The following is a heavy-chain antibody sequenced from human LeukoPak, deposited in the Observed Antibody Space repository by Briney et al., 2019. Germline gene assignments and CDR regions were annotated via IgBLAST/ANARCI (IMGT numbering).Heavy chain of an antibody. CDR3: AKDAAGTTRGYYFDY. D-gene: IGHD6-13*01. V-gene: IGHV3-9*03. CDR1: RFTFDDYA. Sequence: SLRLSCAASRFTFDDYAMHWVRQAPGKGLEWVSGISWNSGSIGYADSVKGRFTISRDNAKNSLYLQMNSLRAEEMALYYCAKDAAGTTRGYYFDYWGQGTLVTVSS. J-gene: IGHJ4*02. CDR2: ISWNSGSI.